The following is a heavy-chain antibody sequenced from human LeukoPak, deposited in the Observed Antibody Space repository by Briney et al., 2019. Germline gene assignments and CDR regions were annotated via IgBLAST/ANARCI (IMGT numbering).Heavy chain of an antibody. CDR3: AKDSGGSSSWYLWGYYYYMDV. Sequence: PGGSLRLSCAASGFTFSSYGMHWVRQAPGKGLEWVAVISYDGSNKYYADSVKGRFTISRDNSKNTLYLQMNSLRAEDTAVYYCAKDSGGSSSWYLWGYYYYMDVWGKGTTVTISS. V-gene: IGHV3-30*18. CDR1: GFTFSSYG. D-gene: IGHD6-13*01. CDR2: ISYDGSNK. J-gene: IGHJ6*03.